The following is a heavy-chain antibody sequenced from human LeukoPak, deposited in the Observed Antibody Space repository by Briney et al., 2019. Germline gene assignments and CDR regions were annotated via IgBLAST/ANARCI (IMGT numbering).Heavy chain of an antibody. J-gene: IGHJ4*02. CDR2: INHSGST. Sequence: SETLSLTCAVYGGSFSGYYWSWIRQPPGKGLEWIGEINHSGSTNYNPSLKSRVTISVDTSENQFSLKLSSVTAADTAVYYCAGGYCSSTSCYTLDYWGQGTLVTVSS. CDR1: GGSFSGYY. D-gene: IGHD2-2*02. V-gene: IGHV4-34*01. CDR3: AGGYCSSTSCYTLDY.